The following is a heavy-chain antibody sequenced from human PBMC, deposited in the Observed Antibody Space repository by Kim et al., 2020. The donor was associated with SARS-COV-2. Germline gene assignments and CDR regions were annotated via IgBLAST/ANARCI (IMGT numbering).Heavy chain of an antibody. J-gene: IGHJ4*02. CDR3: ARGRDVFDY. V-gene: IGHV4-59*09. CDR2: GST. Sequence: GSTHYTPTLKSRVTISGDTSKNQCSLKLSSVTAADTAVYYCARGRDVFDYWGQGTLVTVSS.